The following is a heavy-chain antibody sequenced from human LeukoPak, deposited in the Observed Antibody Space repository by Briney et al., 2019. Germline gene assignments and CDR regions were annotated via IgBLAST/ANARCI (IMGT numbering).Heavy chain of an antibody. V-gene: IGHV1-46*01. J-gene: IGHJ5*02. Sequence: ASVKVSCKASGYTFTSYYMHWVRQAPGQGLEWMGIINPSGGSTNYAQKFQGRVTMTTDTSISTAYMDLSSLRSDDTAVYICARDGPGYCSPTSCSDNWFDPWGQGALVTVSS. CDR1: GYTFTSYY. CDR2: INPSGGST. CDR3: ARDGPGYCSPTSCSDNWFDP. D-gene: IGHD2-2*01.